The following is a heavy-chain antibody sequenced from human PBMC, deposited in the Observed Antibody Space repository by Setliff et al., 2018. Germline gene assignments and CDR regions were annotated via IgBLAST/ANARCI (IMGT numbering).Heavy chain of an antibody. CDR3: ARGSLGLLWFGEDSYYFDY. CDR2: IYYSGST. D-gene: IGHD3-10*01. J-gene: IGHJ4*02. CDR1: GFSLTASGMC. Sequence: GSGPTLVNPTQTLTLTCAFSGFSLTASGMCVTWIRQPPGKGLEWIGYIYYSGSTNYNPSLKSRVTISVDTSKNQFSLKLSSVTAADTAVYYCARGSLGLLWFGEDSYYFDYWGQGTLVTVSS. V-gene: IGHV4-61*08.